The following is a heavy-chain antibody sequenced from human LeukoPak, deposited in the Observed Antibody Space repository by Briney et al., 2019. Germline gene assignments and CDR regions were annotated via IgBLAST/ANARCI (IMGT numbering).Heavy chain of an antibody. CDR1: GFTFSIYG. CDR3: AKELCSGGTFCVDN. CDR2: IRNDGSNT. J-gene: IGHJ4*02. Sequence: GGSLRLSCAASGFTFSIYGIYWVRQAPGKGLGWVAFIRNDGSNTYYADSVKGRFTISRDNSKNTPYLQMNSLRTEDTAVYYTAKELCSGGTFCVDNCGEGTLGTVSS. V-gene: IGHV3-30*02. D-gene: IGHD2-15*01.